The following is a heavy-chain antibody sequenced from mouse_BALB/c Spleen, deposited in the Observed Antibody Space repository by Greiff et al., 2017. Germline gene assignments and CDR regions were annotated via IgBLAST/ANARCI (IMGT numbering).Heavy chain of an antibody. CDR1: GFSLTSYG. J-gene: IGHJ4*01. Sequence: VQRVESGPGLVAPSQSLSITCTVSGFSLTSYGVHWVRQPPGKGLEWLGVIWAGGSTNYNSALMSRLSISKDNSKSQVFLKMNSLQTDDTAMYYCARGEYDYAMDYWGQGTSVTVSS. V-gene: IGHV2-9*02. CDR3: ARGEYDYAMDY. CDR2: IWAGGST. D-gene: IGHD2-10*02.